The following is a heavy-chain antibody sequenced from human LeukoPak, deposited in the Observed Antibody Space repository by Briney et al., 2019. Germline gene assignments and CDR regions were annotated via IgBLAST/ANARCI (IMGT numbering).Heavy chain of an antibody. D-gene: IGHD2-2*01. CDR2: ISGSGVST. J-gene: IGHJ4*02. Sequence: GGSLRLSCTASEFTFSGYVMTWVRQAPGKGLEWVSSISGSGVSTYYADSVKGRFTISRDNAKKSLYLQMNSLTAEDMALYYCVKGRCSSTSCLGDYWGQGTLVTVSS. CDR1: EFTFSGYV. CDR3: VKGRCSSTSCLGDY. V-gene: IGHV3-23*01.